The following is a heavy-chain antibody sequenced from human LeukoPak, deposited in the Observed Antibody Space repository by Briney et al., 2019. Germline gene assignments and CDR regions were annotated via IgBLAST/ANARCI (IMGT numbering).Heavy chain of an antibody. CDR1: GGSISSYY. Sequence: PSETLSLTCTVSGGSISSYYWSWIRQPAGKGLEWIGRIYTSGSTNYNPSLKSRVTMSVDTSKNQFSLKLSSVTAADTAVYYCARDACSSTSCSFDYWGQGTLVTVSS. CDR2: IYTSGST. J-gene: IGHJ4*02. V-gene: IGHV4-4*07. D-gene: IGHD2-2*01. CDR3: ARDACSSTSCSFDY.